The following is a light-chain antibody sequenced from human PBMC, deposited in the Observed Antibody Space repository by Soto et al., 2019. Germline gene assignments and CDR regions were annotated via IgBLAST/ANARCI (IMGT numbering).Light chain of an antibody. Sequence: SYELTQPPSVSVAPGETARITCGGNNIGSKSVHWYQQKPGQAPVLVIYYDSDRPSGIPERFSGSNSGNTATLTISRVEAGDEADYYCQVWDSSSDRNVFGTGTKLTVL. CDR1: NIGSKS. CDR2: YDS. J-gene: IGLJ1*01. V-gene: IGLV3-21*04. CDR3: QVWDSSSDRNV.